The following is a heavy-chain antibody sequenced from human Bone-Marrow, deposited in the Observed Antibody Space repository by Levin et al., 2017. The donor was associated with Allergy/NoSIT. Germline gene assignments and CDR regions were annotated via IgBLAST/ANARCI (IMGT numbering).Heavy chain of an antibody. CDR1: GFTVSSHH. CDR3: AIYGSGNDYSAFDI. Sequence: GESLKISCAASGFTVSSHHMSWVRQAPGKGLEWVSLIYSGGRGYYADSVRGRFTISRDNSKNTLYLQLNSLRAEDTAVYYCAIYGSGNDYSAFDIWGQGTMVTGSS. D-gene: IGHD3-10*01. CDR2: IYSGGRG. J-gene: IGHJ3*02. V-gene: IGHV3-53*01.